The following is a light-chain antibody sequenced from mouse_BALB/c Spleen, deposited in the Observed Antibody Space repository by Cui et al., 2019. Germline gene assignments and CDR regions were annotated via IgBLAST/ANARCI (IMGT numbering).Light chain of an antibody. CDR2: DTS. V-gene: IGKV4-55*01. CDR3: QQWSSYPRT. CDR1: SSVSY. J-gene: IGKJ1*01. Sequence: QIVLTQSPATMSASPGEKVTMTCSASSSVSYMYWYQQRPGSSPRLLIYDTSNLASGVPVRFSGSGSGTSYSLTTSRMEAEDAATYYCQQWSSYPRTFGGGTKLEIK.